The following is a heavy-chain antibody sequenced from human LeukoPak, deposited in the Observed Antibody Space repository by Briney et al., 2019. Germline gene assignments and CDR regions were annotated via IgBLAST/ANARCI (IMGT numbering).Heavy chain of an antibody. J-gene: IGHJ4*02. V-gene: IGHV3-7*01. Sequence: PGGSLRLSCAASGFTFSSYAMSWVRQAPGKGLEWVANIKQDGDEKYYVDSVKGRFTISRDNAKNSLYLQMNSLRVEDTAMYYCARAGTGATGSTKEYWGQETLVTVSP. D-gene: IGHD1-1*01. CDR2: IKQDGDEK. CDR3: ARAGTGATGSTKEY. CDR1: GFTFSSYA.